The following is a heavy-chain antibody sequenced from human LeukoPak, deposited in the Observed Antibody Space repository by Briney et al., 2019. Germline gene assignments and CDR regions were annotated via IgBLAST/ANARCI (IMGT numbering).Heavy chain of an antibody. CDR3: ARIVATISRSWFDP. D-gene: IGHD5-12*01. CDR1: GFPFTTYT. Sequence: PGGSLRLSCAASGFPFTTYTISWVRQAPGKGLEWVSAISGSGGSTYYADSVKGRFTISRDNSKNTLYLQMNSLRAEDTAVYYCARIVATISRSWFDPWGQGTLVTVSS. J-gene: IGHJ5*02. V-gene: IGHV3-23*01. CDR2: ISGSGGST.